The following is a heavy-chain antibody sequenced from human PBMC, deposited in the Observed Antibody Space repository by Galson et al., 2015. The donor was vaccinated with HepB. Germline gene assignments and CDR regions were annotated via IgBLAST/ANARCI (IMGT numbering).Heavy chain of an antibody. Sequence: SLRLSCAASGFTFSSYSMNWVRQAPGKGLEWVSYISSSSSTIYYADSVKGRFTISRDNVKNSLYLQMNSLRDEDTAVYYCARATLYQLPPGMRSYYGMDVCGQVTPVTVSS. D-gene: IGHD2-2*01. V-gene: IGHV3-48*02. CDR1: GFTFSSYS. J-gene: IGHJ6*02. CDR2: ISSSSSTI. CDR3: ARATLYQLPPGMRSYYGMDV.